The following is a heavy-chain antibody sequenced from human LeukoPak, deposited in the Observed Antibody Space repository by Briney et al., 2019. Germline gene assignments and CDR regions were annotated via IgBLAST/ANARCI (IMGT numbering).Heavy chain of an antibody. CDR2: INGDGGST. V-gene: IGHV3-74*01. CDR3: ARDEVGAPPIDY. J-gene: IGHJ4*02. CDR1: GFAFSSHW. Sequence: PGGSLRLSCEASGFAFSSHWMHWVRQAPGKGLVWVSNINGDGGSTGYADSVKGRFTTSRDNAKNTVYLHMNSLRVEDTAVYYCARDEVGAPPIDYWGQGALVTVSS. D-gene: IGHD1-26*01.